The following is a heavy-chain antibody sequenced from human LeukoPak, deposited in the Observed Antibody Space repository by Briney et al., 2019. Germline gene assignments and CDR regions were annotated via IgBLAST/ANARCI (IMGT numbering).Heavy chain of an antibody. J-gene: IGHJ3*01. CDR1: GGSFSGYY. V-gene: IGHV4-34*01. Sequence: SETLSLTCAVYGGSFSGYYWSWIRQPPGKGLEWIGEINHSGSTNYNPSLTSRVTISVDTSKNQFSLKLSSVTAADTAVYYCARGRFLLRGVTIVDFWGQGTMVTVSS. CDR3: ARGRFLLRGVTIVDF. D-gene: IGHD3-10*01. CDR2: INHSGST.